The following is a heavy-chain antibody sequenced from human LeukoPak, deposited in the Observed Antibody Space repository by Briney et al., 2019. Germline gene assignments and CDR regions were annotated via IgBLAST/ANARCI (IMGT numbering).Heavy chain of an antibody. D-gene: IGHD3-16*01. J-gene: IGHJ4*02. CDR1: GFTLSSDE. V-gene: IGHV3-23*01. CDR3: APLGGVNDEY. CDR2: IDYSGGET. Sequence: PGGSLRLSCTASGFTLSSDEMSWIRQAPGKGLEWVSSIDYSGGETHYADSVKGRFTISRDNSKNTLYLQMNSLRAEDTAVYYCAPLGGVNDEYWGQGTLVTVSS.